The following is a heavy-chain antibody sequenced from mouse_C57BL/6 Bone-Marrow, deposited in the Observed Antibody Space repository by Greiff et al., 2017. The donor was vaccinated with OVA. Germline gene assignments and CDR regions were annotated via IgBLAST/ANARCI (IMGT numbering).Heavy chain of an antibody. V-gene: IGHV1-18*01. CDR3: ARYDYDVEAMDY. J-gene: IGHJ4*01. Sequence: EVQLQQSGPELVKPGASVKIPCKASGYTFTDYNMDWVKQSHGKSLEWIGDINPNNGGTIYNQKFKGKATLTVDKSSSTAYMELRSLTSEDTAVYYCARYDYDVEAMDYWGQGTSVTVSS. CDR1: GYTFTDYN. D-gene: IGHD2-4*01. CDR2: INPNNGGT.